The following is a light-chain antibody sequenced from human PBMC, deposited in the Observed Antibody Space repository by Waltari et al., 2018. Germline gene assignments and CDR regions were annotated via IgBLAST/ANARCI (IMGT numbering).Light chain of an antibody. Sequence: YELTQPSSVSVSPGQTARITCSGDVFAKKYARWFHQKPGQAPVVMIYKDRERPSGIPERFSGSSSGTTVTLTISGAKVEDEGDYYCYSATDNYRVFGGGTKLTVL. V-gene: IGLV3-27*01. CDR2: KDR. CDR1: VFAKKY. CDR3: YSATDNYRV. J-gene: IGLJ3*02.